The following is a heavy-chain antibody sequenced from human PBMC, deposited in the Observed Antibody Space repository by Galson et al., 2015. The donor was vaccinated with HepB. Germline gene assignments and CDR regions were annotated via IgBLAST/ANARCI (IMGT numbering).Heavy chain of an antibody. CDR1: GYTFTSYA. CDR3: ARGGEIDSIVATISLAFDI. D-gene: IGHD5-12*01. CDR2: INAGNGNT. Sequence: SVKVSCKASGYTFTSYAMHWVRQAPGQRLEWMGWINAGNGNTKYSQKFQGRVTITRDTSASTAYMELSSLRSEDTAVYYCARGGEIDSIVATISLAFDIWGQGTMVTVSS. J-gene: IGHJ3*02. V-gene: IGHV1-3*01.